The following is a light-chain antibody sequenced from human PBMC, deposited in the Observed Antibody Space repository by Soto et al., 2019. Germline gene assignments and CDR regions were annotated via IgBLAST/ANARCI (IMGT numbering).Light chain of an antibody. CDR2: GAS. CDR3: QQYATSPPT. J-gene: IGKJ4*01. CDR1: QSVSRSY. V-gene: IGKV3-20*01. Sequence: EIVLTQSPGTLSLSPGERATLSCRASQSVSRSYLAWYQQKLGQPPRLLIYGASNRATGILHRFSGSGSGTDFTLTIGRLEPEDFAVYYCQQYATSPPTFGGGTKVEIK.